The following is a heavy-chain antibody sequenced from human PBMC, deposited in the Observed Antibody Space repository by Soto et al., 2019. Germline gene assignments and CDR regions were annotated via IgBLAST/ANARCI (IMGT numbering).Heavy chain of an antibody. Sequence: QVQLVESGGGVVQPGRSLRLSCAASGFTFSSYGMHWVRQAPGKGLEWVAVISYDGSNKYYADSVKGRFTISRDNSKNTLYLLMNSLRAEDTAVYYCAKDYSSGWGVVWGQGTLVTVSS. D-gene: IGHD6-19*01. CDR2: ISYDGSNK. CDR1: GFTFSSYG. CDR3: AKDYSSGWGVV. V-gene: IGHV3-30*18. J-gene: IGHJ4*02.